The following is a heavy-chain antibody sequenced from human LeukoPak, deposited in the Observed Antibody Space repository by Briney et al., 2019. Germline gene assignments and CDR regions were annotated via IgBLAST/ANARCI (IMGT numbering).Heavy chain of an antibody. CDR3: AGGPYYDFWSGSFSPGQSGSAFDI. V-gene: IGHV3-21*01. Sequence: GGSLRLSCAASGFTFSSYSMNWVRQAPGKGLEWVSSISSSSSYIYYADSVKGRFTISRDNAKNSLYLQMNSLRAEDTVVYYCAGGPYYDFWSGSFSPGQSGSAFDIWGQGTMVTVSS. CDR1: GFTFSSYS. CDR2: ISSSSSYI. D-gene: IGHD3-3*01. J-gene: IGHJ3*02.